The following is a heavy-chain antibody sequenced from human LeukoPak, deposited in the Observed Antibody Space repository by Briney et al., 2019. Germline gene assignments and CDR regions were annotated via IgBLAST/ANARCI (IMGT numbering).Heavy chain of an antibody. D-gene: IGHD3-22*01. J-gene: IGHJ6*03. V-gene: IGHV1-18*01. CDR2: ISAYNGNT. CDR3: ARSRVSVGYYYMDV. CDR1: GYTFTSYG. Sequence: GASVKASCKASGYTFTSYGISWVRQAPGQGLEWMGWISAYNGNTNYAQKLQGRVTMTTDTSTSTAYMELRSLRSDDTAVYYCARSRVSVGYYYMDVWGKGTTVTVSS.